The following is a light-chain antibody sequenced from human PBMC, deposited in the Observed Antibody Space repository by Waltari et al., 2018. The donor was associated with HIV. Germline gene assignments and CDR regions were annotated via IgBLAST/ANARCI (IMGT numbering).Light chain of an antibody. Sequence: EIVLTQSPDVQSVTPKEKVPITCRASQSIGSNLHWYRQKPDQSPKLLIKYASRSFSGVPSRFSGSGSGTDFTLTIRGLEAEDAATYYCHQSSSLPHTFGQGTKLEIK. CDR2: YAS. CDR1: QSIGSN. V-gene: IGKV6-21*01. J-gene: IGKJ2*01. CDR3: HQSSSLPHT.